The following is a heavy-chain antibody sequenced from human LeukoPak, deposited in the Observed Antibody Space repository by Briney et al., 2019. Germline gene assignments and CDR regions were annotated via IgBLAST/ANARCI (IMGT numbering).Heavy chain of an antibody. V-gene: IGHV3-23*01. Sequence: GGSLRLSCAASGFTFNTYAMSWVRQAPGKGLEWVSAISGSGGSTYYADSVKGRFTISRDNSKNTLYLQMNSLRAEDTAVYYCAKDPGYYYDSSGYYYDWGQGTLVTVSS. CDR2: ISGSGGST. CDR3: AKDPGYYYDSSGYYYD. J-gene: IGHJ4*02. CDR1: GFTFNTYA. D-gene: IGHD3-22*01.